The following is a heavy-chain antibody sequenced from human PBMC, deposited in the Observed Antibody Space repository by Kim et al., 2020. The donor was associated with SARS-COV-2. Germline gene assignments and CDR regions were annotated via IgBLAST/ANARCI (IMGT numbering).Heavy chain of an antibody. CDR1: GFTVSSYW. Sequence: GGSLRLSCAASGFTVSSYWMSWVRQAPGKGLEWVANIKQDGSEKYYVDSEKGRFTISRDNANNLLYLLNNSLTAENTAGYYCTSNDYGGQNFDY. J-gene: IGHJ4*01. V-gene: IGHV3-7*01. D-gene: IGHD4-17*01. CDR3: TSNDYGGQNFDY. CDR2: IKQDGSEK.